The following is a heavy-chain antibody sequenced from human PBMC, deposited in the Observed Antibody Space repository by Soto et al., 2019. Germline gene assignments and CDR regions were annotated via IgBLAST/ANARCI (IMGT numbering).Heavy chain of an antibody. J-gene: IGHJ5*02. V-gene: IGHV3-23*01. CDR1: GFGFTFSTSA. CDR3: AKKFVTEVGNEFFDP. D-gene: IGHD1-1*01. CDR2: FRESGGTT. Sequence: PGGSLRLSCAASGFGFTFSTSAMSWVRQAPGKGLEWVSTFRESGGTTHYADSVKGRFTISRDNSRNMLYLQMDSLRAEDTAQYYCAKKFVTEVGNEFFDPWGQGTLVTVSS.